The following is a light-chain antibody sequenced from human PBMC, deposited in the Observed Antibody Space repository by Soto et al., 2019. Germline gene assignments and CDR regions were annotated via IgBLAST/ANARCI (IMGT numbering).Light chain of an antibody. CDR2: GTS. V-gene: IGKV3-20*01. CDR3: QQYVTTPRT. Sequence: EIVLTQSPGILSLSPGARATLSCRASQTVAYTSLAWYQQRPGQAPRLLIYGTSTRAPGTPARFIGSGSGTAFTLTLSRLEPEDFAVYYCQQYVTTPRTFGQGTKVE. CDR1: QTVAYTS. J-gene: IGKJ1*01.